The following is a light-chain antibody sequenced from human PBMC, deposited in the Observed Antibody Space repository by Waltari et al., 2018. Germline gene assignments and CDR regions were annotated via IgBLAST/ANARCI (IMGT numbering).Light chain of an antibody. J-gene: IGKJ4*01. V-gene: IGKV1-5*03. Sequence: DIQMTQSPSTLSASVGHRVTITCRASQSISTWLAWYQQKPGKAPKFLIYEASSLQSGVPSRFSGSGSGTEFTLTINNLQPDDFATYYCQQYNTYSLTFGGGTKVEIK. CDR2: EAS. CDR3: QQYNTYSLT. CDR1: QSISTW.